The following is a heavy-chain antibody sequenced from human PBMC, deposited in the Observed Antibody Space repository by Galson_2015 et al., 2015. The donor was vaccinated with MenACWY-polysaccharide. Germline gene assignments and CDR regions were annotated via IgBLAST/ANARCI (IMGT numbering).Heavy chain of an antibody. Sequence: SLRLSCAASGFTFSTYAMSWVRQAPGKGLDWVATINNRGDRTYYADSVKGRFTISRDDSKNTVYLQMSSLRAEDTALYYCAKDRVAVVGEGWGQGTMVT. J-gene: IGHJ3*01. CDR1: GFTFSTYA. CDR2: INNRGDRT. V-gene: IGHV3-23*01. D-gene: IGHD3-10*01. CDR3: AKDRVAVVGEG.